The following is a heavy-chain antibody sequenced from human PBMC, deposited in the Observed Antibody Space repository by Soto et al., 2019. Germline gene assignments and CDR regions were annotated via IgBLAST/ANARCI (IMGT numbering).Heavy chain of an antibody. CDR3: ASARRYYEDSSGYRDY. CDR1: GYTFTSYG. D-gene: IGHD3-22*01. J-gene: IGHJ4*02. Sequence: QVQLVQSGAEVKKPGASVKVSCKASGYTFTSYGISWVRQAPGQGLEWMGWISAYNGNTNYAQKLQGRVTMTTDTSTSTADMERRCLRSDDTAVYSCASARRYYEDSSGYRDYWGQGTLVTVSS. CDR2: ISAYNGNT. V-gene: IGHV1-18*01.